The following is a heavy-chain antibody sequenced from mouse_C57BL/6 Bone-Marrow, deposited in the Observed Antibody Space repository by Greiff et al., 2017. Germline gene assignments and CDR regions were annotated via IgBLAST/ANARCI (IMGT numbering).Heavy chain of an antibody. Sequence: QVQLQQPGAELVKPGASVKLSCKASGYTFTSYWMHWVKQRPGQGLEWIGYINPSNGGTNYNEKFKSKATLTVDKSSSTAYMQLRSLTSEDSAVYYCARPSPYYGSSYWFAYWGQGTLVTVSA. V-gene: IGHV1-53*01. CDR2: INPSNGGT. J-gene: IGHJ3*01. CDR1: GYTFTSYW. D-gene: IGHD1-1*01. CDR3: ARPSPYYGSSYWFAY.